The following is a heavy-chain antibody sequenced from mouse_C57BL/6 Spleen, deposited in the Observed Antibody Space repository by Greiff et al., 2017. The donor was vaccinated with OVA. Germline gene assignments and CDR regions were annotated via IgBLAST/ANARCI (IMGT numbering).Heavy chain of an antibody. D-gene: IGHD3-2*02. CDR1: GYTFTSYW. Sequence: QVQLQQPGAELVKPGASVKLSCKASGYTFTSYWMHWVKQRPGQGLEWIGMIHPNSGSTNYNEKFKSKATLTVDKSSSTAYMQLSSLTSEDSAVYDCARGRDSSGYVGYWGQGTTLTVSS. CDR2: IHPNSGST. V-gene: IGHV1-64*01. CDR3: ARGRDSSGYVGY. J-gene: IGHJ2*01.